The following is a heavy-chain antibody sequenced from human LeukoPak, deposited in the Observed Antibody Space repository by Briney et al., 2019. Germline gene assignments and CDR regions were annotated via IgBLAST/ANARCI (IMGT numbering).Heavy chain of an antibody. J-gene: IGHJ4*02. CDR3: AKDRRIQLSWYFDY. CDR1: GFTFSSYG. CDR2: ISGSGGST. V-gene: IGHV3-23*01. Sequence: GGSLRLSCAASGFTFSSYGMSWVRQAPGKGLEWVSTISGSGGSTYYADSVKGRFTISRDNSKNTLYLQMNSLRAEDTAVYYCAKDRRIQLSWYFDYWGQGTLVTVSS. D-gene: IGHD5-18*01.